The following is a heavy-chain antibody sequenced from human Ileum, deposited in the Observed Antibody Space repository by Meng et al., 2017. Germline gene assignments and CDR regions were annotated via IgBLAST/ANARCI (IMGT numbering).Heavy chain of an antibody. CDR3: ARNGGSLDY. J-gene: IGHJ4*02. CDR1: GFTLSSYA. Sequence: GGSLRLSCAASGFTLSSYAMSWVRQAPGKGLEWVANIKQDGSDKYYVDSVKGRFTISRDNAKNSLYLQMDSLRAEDTALYYCARNGGSLDYWGQGTLVTVSS. V-gene: IGHV3-7*01. D-gene: IGHD3-10*01. CDR2: IKQDGSDK.